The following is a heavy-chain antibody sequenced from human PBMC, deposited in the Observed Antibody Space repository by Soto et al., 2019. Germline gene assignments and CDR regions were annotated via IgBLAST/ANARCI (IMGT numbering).Heavy chain of an antibody. CDR1: GFTFSSYS. D-gene: IGHD1-7*01. V-gene: IGHV3-21*01. J-gene: IGHJ3*02. CDR2: ISSSSSYI. CDR3: ARDTYRYNWSYEAAFDI. Sequence: GGSLRLSCAASGFTFSSYSMNWVRQAPGKGLEWVSSISSSSSYIYYADSVKGRFTISRDNAKNSLYLQMNSLRAEDTAVYYCARDTYRYNWSYEAAFDIWGQGTMVTVSS.